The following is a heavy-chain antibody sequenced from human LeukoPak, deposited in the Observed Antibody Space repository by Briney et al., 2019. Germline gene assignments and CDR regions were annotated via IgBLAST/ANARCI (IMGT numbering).Heavy chain of an antibody. D-gene: IGHD1-26*01. CDR2: IYSGGST. CDR3: ASRELLRPNDAFDI. J-gene: IGHJ3*02. V-gene: IGHV3-66*02. CDR1: GFTVSSNY. Sequence: GGSLRLSCAASGFTVSSNYMSWVRQAPGKGLEWVSVIYSGGSTYYADSVKGRFTISRDNSKNTLYLQMNSLRAEDTAVYYCASRELLRPNDAFDIRGQGTMVTVSS.